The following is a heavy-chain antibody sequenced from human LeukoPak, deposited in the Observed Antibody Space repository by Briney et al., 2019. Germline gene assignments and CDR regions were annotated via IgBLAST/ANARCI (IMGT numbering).Heavy chain of an antibody. CDR3: ARIGGRSGAFDI. CDR1: GGSISSYY. V-gene: IGHV4-59*01. D-gene: IGHD1-26*01. Sequence: SETLSLTCTVSGGSISSYYWSWIRQPPGKGLEWIGYIYYSGSTNYNPSLKSRVTISVDTSKNQFSLKLSSVTAADTAVYYCARIGGRSGAFDIWGQGTMVTVSS. J-gene: IGHJ3*02. CDR2: IYYSGST.